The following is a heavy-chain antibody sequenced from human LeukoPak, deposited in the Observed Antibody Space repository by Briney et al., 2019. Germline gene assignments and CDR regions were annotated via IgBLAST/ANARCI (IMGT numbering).Heavy chain of an antibody. J-gene: IGHJ4*02. CDR2: ISYDGSNK. Sequence: GGSLRLSCAASGFTFSSYGMHWVRQAPGKGLEWVAVISYDGSNKYYADSVKGRFTISRDNPGNSVYLQMNSLRAEDTAVYYCARLMFLWPPIYFDYWGQGTLVTVSS. V-gene: IGHV3-30*03. D-gene: IGHD2-8*01. CDR1: GFTFSSYG. CDR3: ARLMFLWPPIYFDY.